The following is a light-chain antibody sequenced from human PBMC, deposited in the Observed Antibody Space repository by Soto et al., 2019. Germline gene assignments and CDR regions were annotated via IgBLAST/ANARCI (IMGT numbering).Light chain of an antibody. CDR2: AAS. J-gene: IGKJ2*01. CDR1: QGIRND. Sequence: AIQMTQSPSSLSASVGDRVTITCRASQGIRNDLGSYQQKPGKAPKLLIYAASSLQSGVPTRFRGSGSGTDFPLTISSLQPEDFATYYCLQDYNYPYTFGQGTKLEIK. CDR3: LQDYNYPYT. V-gene: IGKV1-6*01.